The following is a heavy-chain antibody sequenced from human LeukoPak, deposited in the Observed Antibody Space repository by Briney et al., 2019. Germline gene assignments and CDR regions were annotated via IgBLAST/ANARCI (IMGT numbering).Heavy chain of an antibody. J-gene: IGHJ6*02. CDR1: GFTFSSYS. CDR3: ARDRQSGSYYYYYGMDV. D-gene: IGHD1-26*01. Sequence: GGSLRLSCAASGFTFSSYSMNWVRQAPGKGPEWVSYISSSSSTIYYADSVKGRFTISRDNAKNSLYLQMNSLRAEDTAVYYCARDRQSGSYYYYYGMDVWGQGTTVTVSS. CDR2: ISSSSSTI. V-gene: IGHV3-48*04.